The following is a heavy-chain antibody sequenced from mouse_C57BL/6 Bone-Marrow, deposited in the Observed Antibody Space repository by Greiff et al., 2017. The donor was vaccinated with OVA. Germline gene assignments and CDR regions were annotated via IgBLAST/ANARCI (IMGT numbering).Heavy chain of an antibody. V-gene: IGHV7-1*01. J-gene: IGHJ4*01. D-gene: IGHD2-2*01. Sequence: EVQLVESGGGLVQSGRSLRLSCATSGFTFSDFYMEWVRQAPGQGLEWIAASRNKANDYTTEYSASVKGRFIVSRDTSQSILYLQMNALRAEDTAIYYCARDDGCYALDYWGQGTSVTVSS. CDR1: GFTFSDFY. CDR2: SRNKANDYTT. CDR3: ARDDGCYALDY.